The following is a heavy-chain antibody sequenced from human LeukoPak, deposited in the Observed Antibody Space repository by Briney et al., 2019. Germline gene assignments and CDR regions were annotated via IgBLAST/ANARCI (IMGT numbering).Heavy chain of an antibody. CDR3: ARGTGSSSGFEY. CDR1: GYTFTSYD. V-gene: IGHV1-8*01. D-gene: IGHD6-6*01. J-gene: IGHJ4*02. Sequence: ASVKVSCKASGYTFTSYDINWVREATGQGLEWMGWMNPNSGNSGYAQKIQGRVTMTRNTSISTAYMELSSLRSEDTAVYYCARGTGSSSGFEYWGQGTLVTVSS. CDR2: MNPNSGNS.